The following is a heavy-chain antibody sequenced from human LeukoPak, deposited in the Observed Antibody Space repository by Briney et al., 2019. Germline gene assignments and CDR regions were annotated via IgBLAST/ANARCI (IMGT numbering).Heavy chain of an antibody. J-gene: IGHJ5*02. CDR2: IYYSGST. CDR1: GGSISSSSYC. V-gene: IGHV4-39*07. Sequence: SETLSLTCTVSGGSISSSSYCWGWIRQPPGKGLEWIGSIYYSGSTYYNPSLKSRVTISVDTSKNQFSLKLSSVTAADTAVYYCAREGLNMVRGVIQKEAWGWFDPWGQGTLVTVSS. D-gene: IGHD3-10*01. CDR3: AREGLNMVRGVIQKEAWGWFDP.